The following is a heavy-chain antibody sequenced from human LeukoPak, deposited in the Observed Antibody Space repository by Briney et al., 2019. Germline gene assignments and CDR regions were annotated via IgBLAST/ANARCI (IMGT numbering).Heavy chain of an antibody. V-gene: IGHV3-74*01. CDR1: GFTFSSYW. CDR2: INSDGSST. J-gene: IGHJ6*02. D-gene: IGHD3-3*01. CDR3: AREHYDFWSGSYYYYYGMDV. Sequence: GGSLRLSCAASGFTFSSYWMHWVRQAPGKGLVWVSRINSDGSSTSYADSVKGRFTISRDNAKNTLYLQMNSLRAEDTAVYYCAREHYDFWSGSYYYYYGMDVWGQGPTVTVSS.